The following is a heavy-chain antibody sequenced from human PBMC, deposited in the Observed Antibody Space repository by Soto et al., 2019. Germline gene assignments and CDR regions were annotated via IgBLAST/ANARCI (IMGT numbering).Heavy chain of an antibody. J-gene: IGHJ4*02. Sequence: GGSLRLSCAASGFTLSSYAMSWVRQAPGKGLEWVSAISGSGGSTYYADSVKGRFTISRDNSKNTLYLQMNSLRAEDTAVYYCAKDYGIAVAGTFDYWGQGTLVTVSS. V-gene: IGHV3-23*01. CDR2: ISGSGGST. CDR1: GFTLSSYA. CDR3: AKDYGIAVAGTFDY. D-gene: IGHD6-19*01.